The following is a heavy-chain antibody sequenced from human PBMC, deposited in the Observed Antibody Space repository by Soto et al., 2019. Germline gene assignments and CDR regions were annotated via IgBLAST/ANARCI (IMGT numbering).Heavy chain of an antibody. CDR2: VSGSGGST. J-gene: IGHJ4*02. CDR1: RFTFSNYA. Sequence: GSLRLSCAASRFTFSNYAMNWVRQAPGKGLEWVSTVSGSGGSTYYTDSVKGRFTISRDNSKNTLYLQMNNLRAEDTAVYYSAKGGEWFGEPNLDYWCQGTLVTVSS. D-gene: IGHD3-10*01. CDR3: AKGGEWFGEPNLDY. V-gene: IGHV3-23*01.